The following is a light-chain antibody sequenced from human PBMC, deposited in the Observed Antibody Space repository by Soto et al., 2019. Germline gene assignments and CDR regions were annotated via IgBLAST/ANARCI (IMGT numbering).Light chain of an antibody. CDR2: GAS. CDR3: QQYNDWPPT. Sequence: EIVMTQSPATLSASPGERATLSCRASQSVRSNLAWYQQKPGQAPRLLIYGASTRATGIPARFSGSGSGTEFTLSIGSLQSEDFAVYYCQQYNDWPPTFGQGTMVEIK. CDR1: QSVRSN. J-gene: IGKJ1*01. V-gene: IGKV3-15*01.